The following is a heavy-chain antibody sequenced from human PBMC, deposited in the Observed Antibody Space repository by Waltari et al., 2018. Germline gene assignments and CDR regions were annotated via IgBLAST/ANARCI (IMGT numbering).Heavy chain of an antibody. J-gene: IGHJ3*02. CDR3: AAGSGYSPLGAFDI. CDR2: INAGNGNT. Sequence: QVQLVQSGAEVKKPGSSVKVSCKASGGTFSSYAISWVRQAPGQGLEWMGRINAGNGNTKYSQEFQGRVTITRDTSASTAYMELSSLRSEDMAVYYCAAGSGYSPLGAFDIWGQGTMVTVSS. D-gene: IGHD3-22*01. CDR1: GGTFSSYA. V-gene: IGHV1-3*03.